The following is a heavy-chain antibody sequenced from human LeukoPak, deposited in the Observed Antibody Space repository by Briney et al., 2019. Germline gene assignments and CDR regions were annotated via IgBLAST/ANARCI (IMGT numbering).Heavy chain of an antibody. CDR1: GASFSSGDQY. Sequence: SPTLSLTCPVSGASFSSGDQYWNWIPQTPGKGLGWIGSIHPSGRLYNNPSLESRVTISIDTSKNQFSLNLNSVTAADTAVYFCSRGLDSRKLGYWGQGTLVTVSS. CDR3: SRGLDSRKLGY. CDR2: IHPSGRL. D-gene: IGHD3-22*01. J-gene: IGHJ4*02. V-gene: IGHV4-31*03.